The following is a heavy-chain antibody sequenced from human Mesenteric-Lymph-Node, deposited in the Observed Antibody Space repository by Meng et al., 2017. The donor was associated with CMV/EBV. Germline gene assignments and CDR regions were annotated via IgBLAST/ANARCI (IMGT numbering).Heavy chain of an antibody. Sequence: SGYTFTSYDINWVRQAPGQGLEWMGWMNPNSGNTGYAQKFQGRVTMTRNTSISTAYMELSSLRSEDTAVYYCARGRYSSSWSDNWFDPWGQGTLVTVSS. D-gene: IGHD6-13*01. J-gene: IGHJ5*02. V-gene: IGHV1-8*01. CDR2: MNPNSGNT. CDR3: ARGRYSSSWSDNWFDP. CDR1: GYTFTSYD.